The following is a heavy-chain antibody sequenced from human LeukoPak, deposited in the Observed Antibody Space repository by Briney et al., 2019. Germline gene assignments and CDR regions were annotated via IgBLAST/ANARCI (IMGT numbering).Heavy chain of an antibody. D-gene: IGHD5-24*01. CDR1: GIAVSSNY. V-gene: IGHV3-53*01. CDR3: ARGGSYNRGYFDY. J-gene: IGHJ4*02. CDR2: IYSGGST. Sequence: GGSLRLSCAASGIAVSSNYMSWVRQAPGKGLEGVPVIYSGGSTYYADSVKGRFTIPRDDSKNTLYLQMNSMRAEDTAVYYCARGGSYNRGYFDYWGQGTLVTVSS.